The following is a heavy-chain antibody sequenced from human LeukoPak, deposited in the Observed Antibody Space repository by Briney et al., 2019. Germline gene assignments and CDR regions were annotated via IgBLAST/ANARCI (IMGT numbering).Heavy chain of an antibody. J-gene: IGHJ6*03. CDR3: ARVRIAAAGYYMDV. V-gene: IGHV4-61*02. CDR2: IYTSGST. CDR1: GGSISSGSYY. Sequence: SETLSLTCTVSGGSISSGSYYWSWIRQPAGKGLEWIGRIYTSGSTNYNPSLKSRVTISVDTSKNQFSLKLSSVTAADTAVYYCARVRIAAAGYYMDVWGKGTTVTISS. D-gene: IGHD6-13*01.